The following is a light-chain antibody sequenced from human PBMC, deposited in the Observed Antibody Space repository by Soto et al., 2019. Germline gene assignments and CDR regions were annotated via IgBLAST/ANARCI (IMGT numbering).Light chain of an antibody. Sequence: DIPMTQSPSTLSGSVGDRVTITCRASQTISGGLAWYQQKPGKAPKLRIYKASTLKSGVPSRFSGSGSGTEFTLTISSLQPDDFATYCCQHYNSYSEAFGQGTKVELK. CDR2: KAS. J-gene: IGKJ1*01. CDR3: QHYNSYSEA. V-gene: IGKV1-5*03. CDR1: QTISGG.